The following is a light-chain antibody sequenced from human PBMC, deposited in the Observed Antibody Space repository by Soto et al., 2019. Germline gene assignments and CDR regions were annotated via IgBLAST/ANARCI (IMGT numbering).Light chain of an antibody. J-gene: IGKJ4*01. CDR3: QQYANRPPLT. Sequence: VLGQSRGTLSLSPGERATLSCRASQSVSNNYLAWYQQKPGQAPRLLIYGASNRATGIPDRFSGSGSGTDFTLTIRRLEPEDFAVYYCQQYANRPPLTCGGGNTVDIK. CDR2: GAS. V-gene: IGKV3-20*01. CDR1: QSVSNNY.